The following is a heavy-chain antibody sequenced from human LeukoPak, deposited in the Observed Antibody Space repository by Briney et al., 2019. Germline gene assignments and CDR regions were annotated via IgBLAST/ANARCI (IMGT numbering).Heavy chain of an antibody. V-gene: IGHV3-23*01. CDR3: ARCGSGWDNYFDP. Sequence: SGGSLRLSCAASGFTFSNYAMSWVRQAPGKGLEWVSAISGSGGRTYYADSAKGRFTISRDNAKNSLYLQMNSLRDDDTAIYYCARCGSGWDNYFDPWGQGTLVTVSS. CDR2: ISGSGGRT. D-gene: IGHD6-19*01. J-gene: IGHJ5*02. CDR1: GFTFSNYA.